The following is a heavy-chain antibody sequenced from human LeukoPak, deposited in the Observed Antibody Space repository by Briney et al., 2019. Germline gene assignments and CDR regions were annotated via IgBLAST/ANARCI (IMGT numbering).Heavy chain of an antibody. D-gene: IGHD3-22*01. CDR1: GVSISSYY. CDR2: IHTSGST. V-gene: IGHV4-4*07. J-gene: IGHJ4*02. Sequence: KSSETLSLTCNVSGVSISSYYWSWIRQPAGKGLEWIGRIHTSGSTNYNPSLKSRVTMSVDTSKNQFSLKLSSVTAADTAVYYCARDQYYYDSSGYLTFDYWGQGTLVTVSS. CDR3: ARDQYYYDSSGYLTFDY.